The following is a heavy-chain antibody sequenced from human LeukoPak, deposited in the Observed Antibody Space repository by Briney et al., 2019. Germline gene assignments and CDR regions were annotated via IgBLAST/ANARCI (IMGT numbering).Heavy chain of an antibody. CDR1: GGSFSGYY. V-gene: IGHV4-34*01. Sequence: SETLSLTCAVYGGSFSGYYWSWIRQPPGKGLEWIGSIYHSGSTYYNPSLKSRVTISVDTSKNQFSLKLSSVTAADTAVYYCARVAAAAPLYYYYYYMDVWGKGTTVTVSS. CDR3: ARVAAAAPLYYYYYYMDV. D-gene: IGHD6-13*01. CDR2: IYHSGST. J-gene: IGHJ6*03.